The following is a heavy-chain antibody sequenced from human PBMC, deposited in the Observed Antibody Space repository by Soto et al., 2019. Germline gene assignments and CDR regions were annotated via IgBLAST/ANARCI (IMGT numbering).Heavy chain of an antibody. Sequence: QVQLVQSGAEVKKPGASVKLSCRPSGYTFTHYYIHWVRQAPGQGLEWLAIINPASGSTNYAQDFQGRVTLTMDTSTTTVYMELSGLRAEDTAIFCCARDLAAGDHWGQGTLVTVSS. J-gene: IGHJ4*02. CDR2: INPASGST. CDR1: GYTFTHYY. V-gene: IGHV1-46*01. D-gene: IGHD6-25*01. CDR3: ARDLAAGDH.